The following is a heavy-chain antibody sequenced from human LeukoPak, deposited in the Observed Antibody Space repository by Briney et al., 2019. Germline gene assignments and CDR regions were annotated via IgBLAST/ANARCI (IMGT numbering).Heavy chain of an antibody. CDR1: AFTFSSYW. V-gene: IGHV3-7*01. CDR3: ARDDCSGFICYQYGADS. J-gene: IGHJ4*02. CDR2: IKQDGSEK. Sequence: QAGGSLRLSCAASAFTFSSYWMTWVRQTPGKGLEWVANIKQDGSEKYYVDSVKGRFTISRDNAKNSLYLQMNSLRAEDTAVYYCARDDCSGFICYQYGADSWGQGTLVTVSS. D-gene: IGHD2-2*01.